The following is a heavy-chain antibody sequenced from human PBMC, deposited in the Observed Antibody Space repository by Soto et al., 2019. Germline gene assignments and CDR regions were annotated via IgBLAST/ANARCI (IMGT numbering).Heavy chain of an antibody. V-gene: IGHV3-23*01. CDR3: AKEAGYYDILTGINFDY. CDR2: ISGSGGST. D-gene: IGHD3-9*01. J-gene: IGHJ4*02. Sequence: EVQLLESGGGLVQPGGSLRLSCAASGFTFSSYAMSWVRQAPGKGLEWVSAISGSGGSTYYADSVKGRFTISRDNSKNTLYLQMNSLRAEDTAVYYCAKEAGYYDILTGINFDYWGQGTLVTVSS. CDR1: GFTFSSYA.